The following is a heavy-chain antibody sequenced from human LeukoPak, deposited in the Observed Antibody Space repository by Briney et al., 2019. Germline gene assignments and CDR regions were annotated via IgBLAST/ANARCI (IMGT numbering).Heavy chain of an antibody. V-gene: IGHV3-23*01. J-gene: IGHJ4*02. CDR3: AKSPWNGKFRAYFDY. Sequence: PGGSLRLSCAASGFTFSSYGMNWVRQAPGKGLEWVSAIRDIGTNIYYADSVKGRFTISRDNSKNTLYLQMNSLRAEDTAVYYCAKSPWNGKFRAYFDYWGQGTLVTVYS. CDR2: IRDIGTNI. CDR1: GFTFSSYG. D-gene: IGHD1-1*01.